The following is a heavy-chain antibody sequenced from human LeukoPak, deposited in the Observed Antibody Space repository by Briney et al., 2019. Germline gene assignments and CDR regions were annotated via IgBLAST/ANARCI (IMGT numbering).Heavy chain of an antibody. CDR2: INPNSGDT. D-gene: IGHD3-10*01. CDR3: AREGEDSDDTNWFDP. CDR1: GYTITAYY. J-gene: IGHJ5*02. V-gene: IGHV1-2*02. Sequence: ASAKVSCKASGYTITAYYMHWVRQAPGQGLEWMGWINPNSGDTNYAQKFQGRVTMTRDTSISTAYMELSSLRSDDMAVYYCAREGEDSDDTNWFDPWGQGTLVTVSS.